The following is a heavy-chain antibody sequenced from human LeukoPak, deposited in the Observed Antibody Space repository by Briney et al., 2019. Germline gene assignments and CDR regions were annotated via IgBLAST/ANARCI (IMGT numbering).Heavy chain of an antibody. V-gene: IGHV4-34*01. D-gene: IGHD3-10*01. J-gene: IGHJ4*02. CDR3: ASGLFFDY. Sequence: PSETLSLTCAVYGGSFSGYYSSWIRQPPGKGLEWIGEINHSGSTNYNPSLKSRVTISVDTSKNQFSLKLSSVTAADTAVYYCASGLFFDYWGQGTLVTVSS. CDR2: INHSGST. CDR1: GGSFSGYY.